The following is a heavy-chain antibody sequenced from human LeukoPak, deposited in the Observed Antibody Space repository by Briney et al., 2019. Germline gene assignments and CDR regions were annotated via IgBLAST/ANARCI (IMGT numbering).Heavy chain of an antibody. CDR2: IYHSGST. V-gene: IGHV4-38-2*02. CDR1: GYSISSGYY. J-gene: IGHJ4*02. CDR3: ARDRHIVEVPAAIYFDY. Sequence: SETLSLTCTVSGYSISSGYYWGWIRQPPGKGLEWIGSIYHSGSTYYSPSLKSRVTISVDRSKSLFSLKLSSVTAADTAVYYCARDRHIVEVPAAIYFDYWGQGALVTVSS. D-gene: IGHD2-2*01.